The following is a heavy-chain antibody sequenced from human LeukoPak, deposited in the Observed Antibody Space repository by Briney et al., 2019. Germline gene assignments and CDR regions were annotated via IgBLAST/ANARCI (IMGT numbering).Heavy chain of an antibody. V-gene: IGHV1-69*05. J-gene: IGHJ6*03. D-gene: IGHD4-11*01. CDR2: IIPIFGTA. CDR3: ARQRSTGYYYVDV. CDR1: GGTFSSYA. Sequence: SVKVSCKASGGTFSSYAISWVRQAPGQGLEWMGGIIPIFGTANYAQKLQGRVTMTTDTSTSTAYMELRSLKSDDTAVYYCARQRSTGYYYVDVWGKGTTVTVSS.